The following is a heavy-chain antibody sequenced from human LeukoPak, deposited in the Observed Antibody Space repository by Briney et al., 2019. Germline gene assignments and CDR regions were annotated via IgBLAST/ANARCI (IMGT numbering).Heavy chain of an antibody. CDR1: GFTFSSYG. D-gene: IGHD6-19*01. Sequence: GGSLRLSCAASGFTFSSYGMHWVRQAPGKGLEWVAVISYDGSNKYYADSVKGRFTISRDNSKNTLYLQMNSLRAEDTAVYYCAKGAGEWLEKYYFDYWGQGTLVTVSS. V-gene: IGHV3-30*18. J-gene: IGHJ4*02. CDR3: AKGAGEWLEKYYFDY. CDR2: ISYDGSNK.